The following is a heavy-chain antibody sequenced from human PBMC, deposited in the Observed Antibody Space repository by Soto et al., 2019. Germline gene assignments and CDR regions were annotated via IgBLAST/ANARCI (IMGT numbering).Heavy chain of an antibody. CDR3: ARARRYYDFWSGYYLDY. V-gene: IGHV4-59*01. J-gene: IGHJ4*02. D-gene: IGHD3-3*01. Sequence: PSETLSLTCTVSVGSISSYYWSWIRQPPGKGLEWIGYIYYSGSTNYNPSLKSRVTISVDTSKNQFSLKLSSVTAADTAVYYCARARRYYDFWSGYYLDYWGQGTLVTVSS. CDR1: VGSISSYY. CDR2: IYYSGST.